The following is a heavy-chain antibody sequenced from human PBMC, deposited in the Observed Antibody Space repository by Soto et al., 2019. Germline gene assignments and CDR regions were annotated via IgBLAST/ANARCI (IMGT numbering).Heavy chain of an antibody. CDR2: ISGSGGST. Sequence: EVQLLESGGGLVQPGGSLRLSCAASGYTLSSYAMSWVRQAPGKGLEWVSAISGSGGSTYYADSVKGRFTISRDNSKNTLYLQMNSLRAEDTAVYYCAKGPRGSYQLPQPAPFDYWGQGTLVTVSS. CDR1: GYTLSSYA. CDR3: AKGPRGSYQLPQPAPFDY. V-gene: IGHV3-23*01. J-gene: IGHJ4*02. D-gene: IGHD2-2*01.